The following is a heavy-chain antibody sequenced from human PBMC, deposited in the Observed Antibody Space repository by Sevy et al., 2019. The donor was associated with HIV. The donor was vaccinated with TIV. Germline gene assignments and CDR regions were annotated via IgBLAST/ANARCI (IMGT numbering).Heavy chain of an antibody. J-gene: IGHJ4*02. CDR1: GFTFSSYG. V-gene: IGHV3-30*18. D-gene: IGHD4-17*01. CDR2: ISYDGSNK. Sequence: GGSLRLSCAASGFTFSSYGMHWVRQAPGKGLEWVAVISYDGSNKYYADSVKGRFTISRDNSKNTLYLQMNSPRAEDTAVYYCAKDSHRDYGDYRLGYWGQGTLVTVSS. CDR3: AKDSHRDYGDYRLGY.